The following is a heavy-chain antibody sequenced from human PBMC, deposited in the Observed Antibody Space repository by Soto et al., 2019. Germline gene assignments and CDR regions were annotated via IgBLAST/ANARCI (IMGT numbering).Heavy chain of an antibody. CDR3: AKETYYDFWSGYYSMYYFDY. CDR1: GFTFSSYA. J-gene: IGHJ4*02. Sequence: PGGSLRLSCAASGFTFSSYAMSWVRQAPGKGLEWVSAISGSGGSTYYADSVKGRFTISRDNSKNTLYLQMNSLRAEDTAVYYCAKETYYDFWSGYYSMYYFDYWGQGTLVTSPQ. D-gene: IGHD3-3*01. CDR2: ISGSGGST. V-gene: IGHV3-23*01.